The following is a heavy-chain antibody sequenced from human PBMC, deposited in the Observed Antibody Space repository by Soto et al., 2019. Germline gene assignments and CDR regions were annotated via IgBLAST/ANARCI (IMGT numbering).Heavy chain of an antibody. CDR2: ISSSSGSYI. CDR1: GFAFSSYN. Sequence: GGSLRLSCAASGFAFSSYNMIWVRQAPGKGLEWVSSISSSSGSYIYYADSVKGRFTISRDNAKNSLYLQMNSLRAEDTAVYYCVRGWATPDYWGQGTLVTVSS. CDR3: VRGWATPDY. D-gene: IGHD1-1*01. J-gene: IGHJ4*02. V-gene: IGHV3-21*01.